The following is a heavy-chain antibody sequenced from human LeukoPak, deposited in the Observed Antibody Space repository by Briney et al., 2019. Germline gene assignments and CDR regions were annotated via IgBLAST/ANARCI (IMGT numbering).Heavy chain of an antibody. J-gene: IGHJ6*03. V-gene: IGHV4-30-4*08. CDR1: GGSISSGDYY. D-gene: IGHD3-3*01. CDR3: ARVDGDFWGHYYMDV. Sequence: PSETLSLTRTVSGGSISSGDYYWSWIRHPPGKGLEWIGYIYYSESTAYNPSLKRRVPISLDTSKNQFSLKLSCVTAADTAVYYCARVDGDFWGHYYMDVWGKGTTVTVSS. CDR2: IYYSEST.